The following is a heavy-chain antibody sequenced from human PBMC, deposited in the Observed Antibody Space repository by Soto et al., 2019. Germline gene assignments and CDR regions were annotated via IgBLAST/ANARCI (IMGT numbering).Heavy chain of an antibody. Sequence: PSETLSLTCTVSGGSISSYYWSWIRQPPGKGLEWIGYIYYSGSTNYNPSLKSRVTISVDTSKNQFSLKLSSVTAADTAVYYCASNRERITIFGVVITGFDPWGQGTLVTVSS. D-gene: IGHD3-3*01. CDR2: IYYSGST. CDR3: ASNRERITIFGVVITGFDP. CDR1: GGSISSYY. V-gene: IGHV4-59*01. J-gene: IGHJ5*02.